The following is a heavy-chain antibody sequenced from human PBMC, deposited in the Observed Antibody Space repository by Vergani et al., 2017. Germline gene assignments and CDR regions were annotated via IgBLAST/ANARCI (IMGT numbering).Heavy chain of an antibody. CDR2: MNPNSGKT. CDR1: GYTFTSYD. CDR3: ARGRQLGRGWFDP. J-gene: IGHJ5*02. Sequence: VQLLESGGGLVQPGGSLRLSCAASGYTFTSYDINWVRQATGQGLEWMGWMNPNSGKTGYAQKFQGRVTMTRNTSISTAYMELSSLRSEDTAVYYCARGRQLGRGWFDPWGQGTLVTVSS. V-gene: IGHV1-8*01. D-gene: IGHD6-6*01.